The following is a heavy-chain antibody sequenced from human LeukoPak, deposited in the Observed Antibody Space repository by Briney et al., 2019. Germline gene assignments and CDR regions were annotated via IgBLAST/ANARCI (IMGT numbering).Heavy chain of an antibody. Sequence: PSETLSLTCIVSGGSISSYYWSWIRQPPGKGLEWIGYIYYSGSTNYNPSLKSRVTISVDTSKNQFSLKLSSVTAADTAVYYCARGADCGGDCLEYFDLWGRGTLVTVSS. J-gene: IGHJ2*01. V-gene: IGHV4-59*01. CDR1: GGSISSYY. CDR2: IYYSGST. CDR3: ARGADCGGDCLEYFDL. D-gene: IGHD2-21*02.